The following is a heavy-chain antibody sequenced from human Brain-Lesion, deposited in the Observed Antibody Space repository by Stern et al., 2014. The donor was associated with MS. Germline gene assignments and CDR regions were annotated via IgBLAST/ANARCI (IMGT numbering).Heavy chain of an antibody. CDR1: GGTFSSSD. D-gene: IGHD3-10*01. CDR2: IIPIIGTA. CDR3: ALGGFGHYFEY. Sequence: VQLVQSGAEGQKPGSSVKVSCRASGGTFSSSDISWGRQAPGQGLEWMGGIIPIIGTANYAQKYQGRVTITADESTSTAYMELSSLRSEDTAIYYCALGGFGHYFEYWGQGTLVTVSS. J-gene: IGHJ4*02. V-gene: IGHV1-69*01.